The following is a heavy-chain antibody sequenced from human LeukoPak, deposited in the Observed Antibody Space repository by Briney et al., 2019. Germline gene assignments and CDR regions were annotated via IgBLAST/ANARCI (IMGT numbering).Heavy chain of an antibody. Sequence: PGGSLRLSCAASGFTFSSYAMSWVRQAPGKGLEWVSAISGSGGSTYYADSVKGRFTISRDNSKNTLYLQMNSLRAEDTAVYHCAKVAYYNDSSGYYLDAFDIWGQGTMVTVSS. CDR3: AKVAYYNDSSGYYLDAFDI. CDR1: GFTFSSYA. J-gene: IGHJ3*02. D-gene: IGHD3-22*01. V-gene: IGHV3-23*01. CDR2: ISGSGGST.